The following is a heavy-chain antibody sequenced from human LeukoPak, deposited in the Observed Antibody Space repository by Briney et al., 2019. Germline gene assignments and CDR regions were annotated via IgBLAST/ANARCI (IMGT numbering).Heavy chain of an antibody. CDR3: ARDCSNGVCYPRDY. J-gene: IGHJ4*02. CDR1: VYTLSDYG. CDR2: ITTYNGEK. D-gene: IGHD2-8*01. V-gene: IGHV1-18*01. Sequence: ASVTVSYKASVYTLSDYGISWVRQAPGQGLEWVGWITTYNGEKKYSEKFQGRVTMTTDTSTSTYYMEMTSLRTDDTAIYYCARDCSNGVCYPRDYWGQGTLVSVST.